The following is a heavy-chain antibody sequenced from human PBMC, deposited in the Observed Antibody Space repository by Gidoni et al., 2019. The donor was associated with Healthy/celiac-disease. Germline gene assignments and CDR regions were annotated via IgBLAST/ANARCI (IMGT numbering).Heavy chain of an antibody. D-gene: IGHD3-3*01. V-gene: IGHV3-23*01. CDR2: ISGSGGST. CDR3: AKAPHYDFWSGYFFDY. Sequence: EVQLLESGGGLVQPGGSLRLSCAASGFTFSSYAMSWVRQAPGKGLEWVSAISGSGGSTYYADSVKGRFTISRDNSKNTLYLQMNSLRAEDTAVYYCAKAPHYDFWSGYFFDYWGQGTLVTVSS. J-gene: IGHJ4*02. CDR1: GFTFSSYA.